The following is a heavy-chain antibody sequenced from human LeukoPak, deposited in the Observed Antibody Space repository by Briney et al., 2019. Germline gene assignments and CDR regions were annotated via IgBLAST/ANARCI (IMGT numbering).Heavy chain of an antibody. CDR1: GITFRNYS. CDR3: ATITGSYYKPDS. Sequence: PGRSLRLSCTASGITFRNYSMHWVRQAPGKGLEWVALIYYDGSDKYYADSVKGRFTISRDNSKNILYLQMNGLRAEDTAVYYCATITGSYYKPDSWGQGTLVTVSS. J-gene: IGHJ4*02. D-gene: IGHD3-10*01. V-gene: IGHV3-33*01. CDR2: IYYDGSDK.